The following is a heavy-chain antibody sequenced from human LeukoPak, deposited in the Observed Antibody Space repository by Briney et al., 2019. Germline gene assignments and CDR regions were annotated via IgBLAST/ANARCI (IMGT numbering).Heavy chain of an antibody. D-gene: IGHD4/OR15-4a*01. CDR3: AKGMTILTTRNDY. CDR2: ISASGGAT. J-gene: IGHJ4*02. CDR1: GFTFSHYS. Sequence: GGSLTLSCAASGFTFSHYSWRCVRQAPGQGLEWVSVISASGGATYHADSVKGRFTISRDNSKNTLYLQMNSLRAEDTAVYYCAKGMTILTTRNDYWVQGTLVTVSS. V-gene: IGHV3-23*01.